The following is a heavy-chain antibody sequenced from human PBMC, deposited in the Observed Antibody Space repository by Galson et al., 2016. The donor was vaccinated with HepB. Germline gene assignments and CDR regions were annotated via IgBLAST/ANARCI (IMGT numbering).Heavy chain of an antibody. J-gene: IGHJ5*02. Sequence: SLRLSCAASEFTFSTYWMSWVRQAPGKGLEWVANINQDGSEKYYVDSVKGRFTISRDNAKNSLYLQMNSLRAEDTAVYYGARCYIGMAEDPCGQGTLVTVSS. CDR1: EFTFSTYW. CDR2: INQDGSEK. CDR3: ARCYIGMAEDP. D-gene: IGHD5-18*01. V-gene: IGHV3-7*01.